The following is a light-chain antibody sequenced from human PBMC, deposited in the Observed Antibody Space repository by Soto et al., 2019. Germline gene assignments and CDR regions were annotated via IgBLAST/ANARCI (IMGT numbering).Light chain of an antibody. Sequence: EIVLTQSPGTLSLSPGDSATLSCWASQSVSGYLAWYQQKLGQPPMLLIYAAFSRAGGIPARFSGSGSGTYFTLTISSLEPEDFAIYYCQHRSDSPITFGQGTRLEIK. V-gene: IGKV3-11*01. CDR1: QSVSGY. J-gene: IGKJ5*01. CDR2: AAF. CDR3: QHRSDSPIT.